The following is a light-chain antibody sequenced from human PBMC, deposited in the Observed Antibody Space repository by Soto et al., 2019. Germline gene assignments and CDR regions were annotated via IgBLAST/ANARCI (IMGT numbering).Light chain of an antibody. CDR1: RGISSN. V-gene: IGKV3-15*01. Sequence: IQMTQSPSTLSVSPGDRATLSCRASRGISSNLAWYQQKPGKAPRLLIYDASTRATGIPARFSGSGSGTEFTLTISSLQSEDFAVYYCHRYNNWPPWTFGQGTKVDIK. CDR2: DAS. J-gene: IGKJ1*01. CDR3: HRYNNWPPWT.